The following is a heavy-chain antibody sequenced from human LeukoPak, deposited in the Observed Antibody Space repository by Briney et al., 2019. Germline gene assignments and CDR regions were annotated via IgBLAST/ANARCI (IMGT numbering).Heavy chain of an antibody. V-gene: IGHV3-66*01. CDR1: GFTVSSNY. D-gene: IGHD2-15*01. Sequence: QPGGSLRLSCAVSGFTVSSNYMSWVRQAPGTGLEWVSAIYAAGTTYYAHSVKGRFTISRDNSKNTLYLQMNSLRAEDTAVYYCARVTCSGGSCSNFDFWGQGTLVTVSS. J-gene: IGHJ4*02. CDR3: ARVTCSGGSCSNFDF. CDR2: IYAAGTT.